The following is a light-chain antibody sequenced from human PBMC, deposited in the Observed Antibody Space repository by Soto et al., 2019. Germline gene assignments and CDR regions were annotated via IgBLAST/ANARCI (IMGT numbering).Light chain of an antibody. CDR1: SSDVGAYNY. Sequence: QSALTQPPSAPGSVGQSVTISCTGTSSDVGAYNYVSWYQQHPGKAPKLMIYEVSKRPSGVPDRFSGSKSGYTASLTVSGLQAEDEADYYCSSHAGNNNYVFRTGTKVTVL. CDR3: SSHAGNNNYV. J-gene: IGLJ1*01. CDR2: EVS. V-gene: IGLV2-8*01.